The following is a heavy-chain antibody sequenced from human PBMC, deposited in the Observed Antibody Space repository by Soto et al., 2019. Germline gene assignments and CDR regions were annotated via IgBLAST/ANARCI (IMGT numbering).Heavy chain of an antibody. Sequence: PGESLKISCKASGYTFAVYWIVWVRQMPGKGLEWMGNIXPXXSXTXXXPXXXGRVTVSADKSTNTAYLQWSSLEASDTAIYYCVRQLGNSAMLIIDSWGQGTPGTVSS. D-gene: IGHD3-16*01. CDR1: GYTFAVYW. J-gene: IGHJ4*02. CDR2: IXPXXSXT. V-gene: IGHV5-51*01. CDR3: VRQLGNSAMLIIDS.